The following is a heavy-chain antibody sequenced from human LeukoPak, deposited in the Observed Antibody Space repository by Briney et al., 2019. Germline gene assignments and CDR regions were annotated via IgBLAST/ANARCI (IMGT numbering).Heavy chain of an antibody. CDR1: GFTFSSYG. J-gene: IGHJ3*02. V-gene: IGHV3-30*18. Sequence: PGRSLRLSCAASGFTFSSYGMHWVRQAPGKGLEWVAVISYDGSNKYYADSVKGRFTISRDNSKNTLYLQMNSLRAEDTAVYYCAKDKNWGASDIWGQGTTVTVSS. CDR3: AKDKNWGASDI. CDR2: ISYDGSNK. D-gene: IGHD7-27*01.